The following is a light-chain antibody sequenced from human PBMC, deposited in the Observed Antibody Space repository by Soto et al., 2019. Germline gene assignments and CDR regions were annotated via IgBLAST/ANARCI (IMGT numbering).Light chain of an antibody. CDR3: QQYNNWPPWT. CDR1: QSVSSN. V-gene: IGKV3-15*01. CDR2: GAS. Sequence: EIVMTQSPATLSVSPGERATLSCRASQSVSSNLAWYQQKPGQAPRLLIYGASTRATGSPARFSGSGSGTEFTLTISGLRSEDFAGYYCQQYNNWPPWTFGQGTKVEIK. J-gene: IGKJ1*01.